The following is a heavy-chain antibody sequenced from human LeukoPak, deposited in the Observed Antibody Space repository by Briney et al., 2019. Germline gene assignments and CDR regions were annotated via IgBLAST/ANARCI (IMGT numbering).Heavy chain of an antibody. D-gene: IGHD3-22*01. CDR1: GYTLTSYG. J-gene: IGHJ4*02. V-gene: IGHV1-18*01. CDR2: ISVYNGNT. Sequence: GASVKVSCEASGYTLTSYGISWVRQAPGQGLEWMGWISVYNGNTNYAQKLQGRVTMTTDTSTSTAYMELRSLRSDDTAVYYCARDLGPYYYDSSGPTGGYWGQGTLVTVSS. CDR3: ARDLGPYYYDSSGPTGGY.